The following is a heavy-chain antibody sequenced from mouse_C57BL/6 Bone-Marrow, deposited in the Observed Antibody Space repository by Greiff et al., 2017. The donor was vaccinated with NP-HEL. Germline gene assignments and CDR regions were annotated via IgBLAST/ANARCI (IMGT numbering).Heavy chain of an antibody. V-gene: IGHV3-6*01. CDR2: ISYDGSN. D-gene: IGHD1-1*01. CDR1: GYSITSGYY. Sequence: ESGPGLVKPSQSLSLTCSVTGYSITSGYYWNWIRQFPGNKLEWMGYISYDGSNNYNPSLKNRISITRDTSKNQFFLKLNSVTTEDTATYYCARGVLDWYFDVGGTGTTVTVSS. J-gene: IGHJ1*03. CDR3: ARGVLDWYFDV.